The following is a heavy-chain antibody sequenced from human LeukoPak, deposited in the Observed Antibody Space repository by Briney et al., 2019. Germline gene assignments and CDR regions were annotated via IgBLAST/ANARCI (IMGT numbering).Heavy chain of an antibody. Sequence: GTSLRLSCAASGLILSSYGIHWVRQAPGKGLEWVAVIWYDGTNIYYGDSVKGRFSVSRDNSKNTVYLQMDSLRAEDTAVYYCARDAGGAFGNYVNYFDYWGQGTLVTVSS. V-gene: IGHV3-33*01. CDR3: ARDAGGAFGNYVNYFDY. D-gene: IGHD4-11*01. CDR2: IWYDGTNI. J-gene: IGHJ4*02. CDR1: GLILSSYG.